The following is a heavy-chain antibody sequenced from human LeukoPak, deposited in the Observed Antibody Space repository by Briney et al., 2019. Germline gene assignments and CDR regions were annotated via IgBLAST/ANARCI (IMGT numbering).Heavy chain of an antibody. Sequence: SETLSLTCSVSGGSIRSGDHHWAWVRQPPGKGLEFIGSLDESGRPYYNRPLKSRVSISGDTSGKQFSLNLTSVTAADTAVYFCARDLGGYPFFMDVWGRGTTVIVSS. D-gene: IGHD2-15*01. CDR3: ARDLGGYPFFMDV. V-gene: IGHV4-39*07. CDR1: GGSIRSGDHH. CDR2: LDESGRP. J-gene: IGHJ6*03.